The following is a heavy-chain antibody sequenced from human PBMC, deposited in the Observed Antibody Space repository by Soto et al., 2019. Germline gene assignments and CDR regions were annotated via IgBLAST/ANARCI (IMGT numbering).Heavy chain of an antibody. D-gene: IGHD2-15*01. J-gene: IGHJ4*02. Sequence: SETLSLTCTVSGGSVSSGSYYWSWIRQPPGKGLEWIGYIYYSGSTNYNPPLKSRVTISVDTSKNQFSLKLSSVTAADTAVYYCASGVVVAAKGPVGYWGQGTLVTVSS. V-gene: IGHV4-61*01. CDR2: IYYSGST. CDR3: ASGVVVAAKGPVGY. CDR1: GGSVSSGSYY.